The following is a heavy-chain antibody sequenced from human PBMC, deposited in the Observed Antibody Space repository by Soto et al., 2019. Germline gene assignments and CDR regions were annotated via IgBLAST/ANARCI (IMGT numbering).Heavy chain of an antibody. Sequence: EVQLLESGGGLVQPGGSLRLSCAASGFTFSTYGMSWVRQAPGNGLEWVSVMSGSGDNTYYADSVNGRFTMSRDTYKSTLYLQMNSMRAEDTAIYYCARSGLARSGSWLENWFELWGQGTLVTVSS. CDR1: GFTFSTYG. V-gene: IGHV3-23*01. CDR2: MSGSGDNT. D-gene: IGHD6-13*01. J-gene: IGHJ5*02. CDR3: ARSGLARSGSWLENWFEL.